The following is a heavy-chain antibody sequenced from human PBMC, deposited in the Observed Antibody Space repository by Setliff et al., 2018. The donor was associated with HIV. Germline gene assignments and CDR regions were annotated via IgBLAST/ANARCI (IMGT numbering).Heavy chain of an antibody. CDR3: ASGSSGWYSGFDY. D-gene: IGHD6-19*01. CDR2: ISAYNGNT. J-gene: IGHJ4*02. V-gene: IGHV1-18*01. CDR1: GYSFTTYA. Sequence: ASVKVSCKASGYSFTTYAISWVRQAPGQGLEWMGWISAYNGNTLYAQKFQGRVTMTTDTSTSTAYMDLRSLRSDDTAVYYCASGSSGWYSGFDYWGQGTLVTVSS.